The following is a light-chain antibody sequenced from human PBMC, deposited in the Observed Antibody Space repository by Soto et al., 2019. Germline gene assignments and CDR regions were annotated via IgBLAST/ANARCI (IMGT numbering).Light chain of an antibody. V-gene: IGKV1-6*01. CDR2: AAS. CDR3: LHYYNYPLT. J-gene: IGKJ4*01. Sequence: AIEMTQSPSSLSASVGDRVTITCRASQGVRNDLSWYQQRPGQAPRLLIYAASNLQSGVPARFSGSGSGTVFTLTISSLQPEDFATYYCLHYYNYPLTFGGGTKVEIK. CDR1: QGVRND.